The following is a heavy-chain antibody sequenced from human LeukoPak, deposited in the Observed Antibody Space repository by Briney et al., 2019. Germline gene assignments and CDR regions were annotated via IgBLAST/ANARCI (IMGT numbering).Heavy chain of an antibody. CDR3: ARGVVIAPQTFDY. CDR1: GESISGFY. CDR2: IYYSGST. D-gene: IGHD2-21*01. V-gene: IGHV4-59*01. J-gene: IGHJ4*02. Sequence: PSETLSLTCTVSGESISGFYWTWIRQPPGKGLEWIGYIYYSGSTNYNPSLKSRVTISVDTSKNEFSLKLSSVTAADTAVYYCARGVVIAPQTFDYWGQGTLVTVSS.